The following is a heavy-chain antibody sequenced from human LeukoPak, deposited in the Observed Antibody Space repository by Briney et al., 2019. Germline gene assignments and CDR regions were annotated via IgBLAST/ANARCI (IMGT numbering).Heavy chain of an antibody. CDR2: IYYSGST. Sequence: PSETLSLTCTVSGVSISSSSYYWGWIRQPPGKGLEWIGSIYYSGSTYYNPSLKSRVTISVDTSKNQFSLKLSSVTAADTAVYFCAREEDYYYYGVDVWGQGTTVTVSS. CDR3: AREEDYYYYGVDV. CDR1: GVSISSSSYY. V-gene: IGHV4-39*01. J-gene: IGHJ6*02.